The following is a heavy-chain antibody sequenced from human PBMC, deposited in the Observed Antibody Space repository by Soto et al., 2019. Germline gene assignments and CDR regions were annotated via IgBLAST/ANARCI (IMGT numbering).Heavy chain of an antibody. D-gene: IGHD4-17*01. CDR3: VRDGSKTLRDCFDP. V-gene: IGHV4-4*07. CDR1: GGSMSKFD. Sequence: SATLSVTCSVSGGSMSKFDWSWIRKTAGKGLEWMGRVYATGTSDYNPSLRSRIAMSVDISKKTFSLRLRSVTAADTGVYYCVRDGSKTLRDCFDPWGQGILVTVSS. J-gene: IGHJ5*02. CDR2: VYATGTS.